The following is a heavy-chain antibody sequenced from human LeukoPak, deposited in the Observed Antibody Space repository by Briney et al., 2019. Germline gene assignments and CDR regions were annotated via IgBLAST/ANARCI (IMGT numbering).Heavy chain of an antibody. CDR1: GFTFSNYW. Sequence: GGSLRLSCAASGFTFSNYWMHWVRQAPGKGLEWVAVISYDGSNKYYADSVKGRFTISRDNSKNTLYLQMNSLRAEDTAVYYCARPPDTAMGTEGYFDYWGQGTLVTVSS. CDR2: ISYDGSNK. V-gene: IGHV3-30*03. D-gene: IGHD5-18*01. CDR3: ARPPDTAMGTEGYFDY. J-gene: IGHJ4*02.